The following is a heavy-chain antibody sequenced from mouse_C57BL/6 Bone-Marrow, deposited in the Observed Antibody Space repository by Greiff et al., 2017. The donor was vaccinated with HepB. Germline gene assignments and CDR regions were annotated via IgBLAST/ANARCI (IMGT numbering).Heavy chain of an antibody. D-gene: IGHD2-3*01. CDR3: ARSDGYYGGGWYFDV. CDR1: GYAFSSYW. J-gene: IGHJ1*03. Sequence: QVQLQQSGAELVKPGASVKISCKASGYAFSSYWMNWVKQRPGKGLEWIGQIYPGDGDTNYNGKFKGKATLTADKSSSTAYLQLSSLTSEDSAVYFCARSDGYYGGGWYFDVWGTGTTVTVSS. V-gene: IGHV1-80*01. CDR2: IYPGDGDT.